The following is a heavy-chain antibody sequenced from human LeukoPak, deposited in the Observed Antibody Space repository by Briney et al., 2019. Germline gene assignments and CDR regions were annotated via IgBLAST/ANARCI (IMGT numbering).Heavy chain of an antibody. J-gene: IGHJ4*02. CDR2: IGPADFTT. D-gene: IGHD4/OR15-4a*01. Sequence: GGSRQISCQGIGSPFNNYWIGWVRQVPGKGLEWGGIIGPADFTTKNSPSFQGQVTISVDKTLSTAYLPWSSLEASDTAMYYCARPEYGACDYWGQGTLVTVSS. CDR3: ARPEYGACDY. CDR1: GSPFNNYW. V-gene: IGHV5-51*01.